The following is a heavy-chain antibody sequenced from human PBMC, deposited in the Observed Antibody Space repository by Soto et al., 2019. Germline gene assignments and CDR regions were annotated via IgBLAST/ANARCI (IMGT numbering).Heavy chain of an antibody. CDR1: GFTFSNSP. CDR2: MSYDGSRQ. D-gene: IGHD5-18*01. V-gene: IGHV3-30-3*01. J-gene: IGHJ4*02. CDR3: TREEYSAHYFDY. Sequence: QVQLVESGGGVVQPGRALRLACVAPGFTFSNSPIHWVRQAPGKGLEWVSVMSYDGSRQYYADSVKGRFTISRDSSKNTLYLQMNSVRVEDTAMYYCTREEYSAHYFDYCGQGTLVTVSS.